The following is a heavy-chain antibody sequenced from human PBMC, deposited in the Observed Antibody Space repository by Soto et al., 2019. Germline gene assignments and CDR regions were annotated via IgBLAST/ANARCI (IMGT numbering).Heavy chain of an antibody. CDR1: GYTFTSYA. CDR3: ARDLTVAVAGTGGYYYYYGMDV. V-gene: IGHV1-3*01. CDR2: INAGNGNT. D-gene: IGHD6-19*01. Sequence: ASVKVSCKASGYTFTSYAMHWVRQAPGQRLEWMGWINAGNGNTKYSQKFQGGVTITRDTSASTAYMELSSLRSEDTAVYYCARDLTVAVAGTGGYYYYYGMDVWGQGTTVTVSS. J-gene: IGHJ6*02.